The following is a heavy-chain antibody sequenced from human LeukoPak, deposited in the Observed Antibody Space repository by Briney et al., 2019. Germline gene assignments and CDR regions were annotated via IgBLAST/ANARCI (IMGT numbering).Heavy chain of an antibody. Sequence: PSETLSLTCTVSGGSISSSRYYWGWIRQPPGKGLEWIGSIYYSGSTYYNPSLKSRVTISVDTSKNQFSLKLSSVTAADTAVYYCARRGLDYCGSGSYYFDYWGQGTLVTVSS. CDR3: ARRGLDYCGSGSYYFDY. CDR1: GGSISSSRYY. V-gene: IGHV4-39*01. CDR2: IYYSGST. J-gene: IGHJ4*02. D-gene: IGHD3-10*01.